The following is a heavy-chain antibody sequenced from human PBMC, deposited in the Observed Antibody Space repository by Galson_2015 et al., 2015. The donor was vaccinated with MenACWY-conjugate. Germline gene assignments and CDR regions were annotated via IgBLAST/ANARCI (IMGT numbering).Heavy chain of an antibody. CDR1: ASTFTNAY. CDR3: TTHKPDSWGGLLFHFYMDV. CDR2: IKSQTDGGKT. J-gene: IGHJ6*03. D-gene: IGHD2-21*01. V-gene: IGHV3-15*01. Sequence: SLRRSCAGSASTFTNAYMSWVRQAPGKGLEWVGRIKSQTDGGKTDYAAPVKGRFMISRDDSKNTLYLQMSSLKIEDTAVYYCTTHKPDSWGGLLFHFYMDVWGKGTTVTVSS.